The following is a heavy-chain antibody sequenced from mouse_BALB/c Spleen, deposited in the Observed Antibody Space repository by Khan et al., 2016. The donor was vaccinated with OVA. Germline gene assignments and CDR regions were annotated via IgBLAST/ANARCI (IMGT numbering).Heavy chain of an antibody. CDR1: GYTFINYW. Sequence: QVQLKQSGAELAKPGASVKMSCKASGYTFINYWILWVKQRPGQGLEWIGYINPSTGYTEYNQNFKDKATLTADKSSSTAYMQLSSLTSEDSAVYYGARRGRRGDLDYWGQGTTLTVSS. CDR3: ARRGRRGDLDY. V-gene: IGHV1-7*01. J-gene: IGHJ2*01. CDR2: INPSTGYT.